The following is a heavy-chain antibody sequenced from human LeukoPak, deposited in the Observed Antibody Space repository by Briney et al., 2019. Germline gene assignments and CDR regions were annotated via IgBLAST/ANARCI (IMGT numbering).Heavy chain of an antibody. D-gene: IGHD4-17*01. Sequence: GGPLRLSCATSGFIFSSYSMNWVRQAPGKGLEWVSSISTGSSYIYYADSVKGRFTISRDNAKTSLYLQMNSLRAEDTAVYYCARDTVTPASGFDYWGQGTLVTVSS. CDR3: ARDTVTPASGFDY. V-gene: IGHV3-21*01. J-gene: IGHJ4*02. CDR1: GFIFSSYS. CDR2: ISTGSSYI.